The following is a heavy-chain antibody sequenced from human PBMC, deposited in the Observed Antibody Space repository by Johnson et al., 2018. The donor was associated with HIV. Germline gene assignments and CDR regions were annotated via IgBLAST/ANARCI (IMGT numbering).Heavy chain of an antibody. CDR2: IYSGGSA. J-gene: IGHJ3*02. V-gene: IGHV3-53*01. CDR3: ARDRGYCTNGVCYYDAFDI. Sequence: EVHLVESGGGLIQPGGSLRLSCAASGFTVSRNYMSWVRQAPGKGLEWVSLIYSGGSAYYSDSVKGRFTISRDNSKNTLYLQMNSLRAEDTAVYYCARDRGYCTNGVCYYDAFDIWGQGTMVTVAA. D-gene: IGHD2-8*01. CDR1: GFTVSRNY.